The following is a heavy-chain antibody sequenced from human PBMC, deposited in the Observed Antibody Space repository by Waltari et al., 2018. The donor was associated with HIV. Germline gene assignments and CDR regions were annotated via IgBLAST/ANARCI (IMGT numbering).Heavy chain of an antibody. J-gene: IGHJ4*02. CDR1: RLLFTHFP. V-gene: IGHV3-23*01. D-gene: IGHD5-12*01. CDR3: AKGVSVATRTGFDS. Sequence: VQLLESGGGLVQPGGSLRLSFAAPRLLFTHFPLGWVRQAPGKGLQCVSTISGSGQTTYYAESVEGRFTISRDDSQNTLYLQMHSVRGEDTAVYFCAKGVSVATRTGFDSWGQGTMVIVSS. CDR2: ISGSGQTT.